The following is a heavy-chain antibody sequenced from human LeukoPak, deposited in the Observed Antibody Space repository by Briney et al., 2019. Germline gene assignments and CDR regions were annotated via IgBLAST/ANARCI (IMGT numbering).Heavy chain of an antibody. CDR1: GYTFASYD. CDR3: ARGLHCTNTSCRQGERFDP. D-gene: IGHD2-2*01. J-gene: IGHJ5*02. V-gene: IGHV1-8*01. Sequence: GASVKVSCKASGYTFASYDINWVRQATGQGLEWMGWMNPNSGNTGYAQKFQGRVTMTRNTSIATAYMELTSLRSEDTAMYYCARGLHCTNTSCRQGERFDPWGQGALVTVSS. CDR2: MNPNSGNT.